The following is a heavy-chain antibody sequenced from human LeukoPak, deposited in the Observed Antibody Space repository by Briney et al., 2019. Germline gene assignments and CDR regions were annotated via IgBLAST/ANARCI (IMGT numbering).Heavy chain of an antibody. CDR2: IYPGDSDT. D-gene: IGHD3-22*01. CDR1: GYSFTTYW. Sequence: GESLKISCKGSGYSFTTYWIAWVRQMPGKDLEWMGIIYPGDSDTRYSPSFQGQVTISADKSISTAYLQWSSLKASDTAMYYCARSDYDSSGYYYFDYWGQGTLVTVSS. V-gene: IGHV5-51*01. J-gene: IGHJ4*02. CDR3: ARSDYDSSGYYYFDY.